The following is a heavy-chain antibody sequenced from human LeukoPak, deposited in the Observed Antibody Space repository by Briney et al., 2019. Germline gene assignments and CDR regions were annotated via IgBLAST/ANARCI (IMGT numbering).Heavy chain of an antibody. J-gene: IGHJ4*02. CDR2: IYHSGST. Sequence: SETLSLTCTVSGGSISSYYWSWIRQPPGKGLEWIGSIYHSGSTYYNPSLKSRVTISVDTSKNQFSLKLSSVTAADTAVYYCARSYCGGDCYQTLFDYWGQGTLVTVSS. V-gene: IGHV4-59*08. CDR1: GGSISSYY. CDR3: ARSYCGGDCYQTLFDY. D-gene: IGHD2-21*02.